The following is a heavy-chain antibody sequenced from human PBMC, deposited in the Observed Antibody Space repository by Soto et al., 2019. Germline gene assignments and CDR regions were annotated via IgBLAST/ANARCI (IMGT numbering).Heavy chain of an antibody. CDR2: ISYDGSNK. D-gene: IGHD3-16*01. J-gene: IGHJ4*02. CDR1: GFTFSSYA. V-gene: IGHV3-30-3*01. CDR3: ARGGVYLGY. Sequence: QVQLVESGGGVVQPGRSLRLSCAASGFTFSSYAMHWVRQAPGKGLEWVAVISYDGSNKYYADSVKGRFTISRDNSKNTLYLQMNSLRAEDTAVYSCARGGVYLGYWGQGTLVPVSS.